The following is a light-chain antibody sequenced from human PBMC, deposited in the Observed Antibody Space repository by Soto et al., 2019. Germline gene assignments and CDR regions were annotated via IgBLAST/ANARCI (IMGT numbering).Light chain of an antibody. V-gene: IGKV4-1*01. CDR2: WAS. CDR1: QSVLYSSNNKNY. CDR3: QQYYSTPLT. J-gene: IGKJ3*01. Sequence: DIVMTQSPDSLAVSLGERATINCKSSQSVLYSSNNKNYLAWYQQKPGQPPKLLIYWASIRESGVPDRFSGSGSGTDFTLTISSLQAEDVAVYYCQQYYSTPLTFGPGPKWISN.